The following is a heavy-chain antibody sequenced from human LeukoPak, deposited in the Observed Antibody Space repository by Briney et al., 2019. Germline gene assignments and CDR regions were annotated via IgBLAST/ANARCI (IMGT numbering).Heavy chain of an antibody. CDR3: ATGIASELHYYYYYMDV. V-gene: IGHV1-46*01. D-gene: IGHD6-13*01. J-gene: IGHJ6*03. CDR1: GYTFTSYY. CDR2: INPSGGST. Sequence: ASVKVSCKASGYTFTSYYMHWVRQAPGQGLEWMGIINPSGGSTSYAQKFQGRVTITADKSTSTAYTELSSLRSEDTAVYYCATGIASELHYYYYYMDVWGKGTTVTVSS.